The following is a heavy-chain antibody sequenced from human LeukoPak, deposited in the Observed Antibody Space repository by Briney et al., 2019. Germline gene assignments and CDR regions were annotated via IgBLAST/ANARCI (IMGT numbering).Heavy chain of an antibody. Sequence: SSETLSLTCAVHGGSFSGYYWSWIRQPPGKGLEWIGEINHSGSANYNPSLKSRVTISVDTSKNQFSLKLSSVTAADTAVYYCARGLHYDILTGYWFDPWGQGALVTVSS. J-gene: IGHJ5*02. CDR3: ARGLHYDILTGYWFDP. CDR2: INHSGSA. D-gene: IGHD3-9*01. V-gene: IGHV4-34*01. CDR1: GGSFSGYY.